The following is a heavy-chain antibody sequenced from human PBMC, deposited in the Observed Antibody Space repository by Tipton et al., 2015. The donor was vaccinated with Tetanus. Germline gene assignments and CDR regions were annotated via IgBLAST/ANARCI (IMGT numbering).Heavy chain of an antibody. CDR3: ARHSSLKALNY. CDR1: GGSISSGGYY. V-gene: IGHV4-31*03. J-gene: IGHJ4*02. CDR2: IYYTGNT. D-gene: IGHD3-9*01. Sequence: TLSLTCSVSGGSISSGGYYWSWIRQHPGKGLEWLGYIYYTGNTYYNPSLKSRVTISVDTSKNQFSLELSSVTAADTAVYYCARHSSLKALNYWGQGTLVTASS.